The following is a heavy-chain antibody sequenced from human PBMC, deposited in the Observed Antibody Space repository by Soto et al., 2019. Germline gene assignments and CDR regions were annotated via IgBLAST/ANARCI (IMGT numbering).Heavy chain of an antibody. Sequence: EVQLLESGGGLVQPWGSLRLSCAASGFTFSSYAMSWVRQAPGKGLEWVSAISGSGGSTYYADSVKGRFTISRDNSKNTLYMQMKSLRVEDTAVYYCAKEHDYDFWSGYFVFDYWGQGTLVTVSS. CDR1: GFTFSSYA. CDR3: AKEHDYDFWSGYFVFDY. V-gene: IGHV3-23*01. CDR2: ISGSGGST. D-gene: IGHD3-3*01. J-gene: IGHJ4*02.